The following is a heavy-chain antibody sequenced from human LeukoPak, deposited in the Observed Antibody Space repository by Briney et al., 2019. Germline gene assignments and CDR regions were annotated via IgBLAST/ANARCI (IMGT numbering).Heavy chain of an antibody. CDR2: IKQDGSEK. Sequence: PGGSLRLSCAASGFTFSSYWMSWVRQAPGKGLEWVANIKQDGSEKYYVDSVKGRFTISRDNAKNSLYLQMNSLRAEDTAVYYCARLEEDYGDYLAGFGHYYYMDVWGKGTTVTVSS. CDR1: GFTFSSYW. CDR3: ARLEEDYGDYLAGFGHYYYMDV. J-gene: IGHJ6*03. D-gene: IGHD4-17*01. V-gene: IGHV3-7*01.